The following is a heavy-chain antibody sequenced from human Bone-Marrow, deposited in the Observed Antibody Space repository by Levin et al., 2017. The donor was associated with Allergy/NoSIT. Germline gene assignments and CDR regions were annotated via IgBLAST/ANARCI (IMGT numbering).Heavy chain of an antibody. Sequence: SCAVSGFTVSNNYMSWVRQAPGAGLEWVSLIYSVGTTYYADSVTGRFTISRDNSRNTLYLQMNSLRAEDTAVYYCTGGPSGVRGWGQGTLVTVSS. V-gene: IGHV3-53*01. CDR3: TGGPSGVRG. D-gene: IGHD3-16*01. CDR2: IYSVGTT. J-gene: IGHJ4*02. CDR1: GFTVSNNY.